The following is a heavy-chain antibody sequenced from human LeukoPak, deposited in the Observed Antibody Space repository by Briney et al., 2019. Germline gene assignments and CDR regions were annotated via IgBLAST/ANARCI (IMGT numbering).Heavy chain of an antibody. CDR3: ARRRYYDSTGYFE. V-gene: IGHV4-39*01. CDR1: CDYISSSSYY. CDR2: IYHSGRT. J-gene: IGHJ1*01. Sequence: SETLSLTCAVSCDYISSSSYYWGWIRQSPGTGLEWIGDIYHSGRTYYNPSLKSRVAISIDTSKNQFSLRLRSMTAADTAVFYCARRRYYDSTGYFEWGRGTLVTVSS. D-gene: IGHD3-22*01.